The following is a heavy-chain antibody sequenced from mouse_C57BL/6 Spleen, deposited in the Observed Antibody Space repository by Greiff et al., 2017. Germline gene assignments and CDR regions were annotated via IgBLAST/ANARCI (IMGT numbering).Heavy chain of an antibody. Sequence: EVQLQESGPELVKPGASVKIPCKASGYTFTDYNMDWVKQSHGKSLEWIGDINPNNGGTIYNQKFKGKATLTVDKSSSTAYMERRSLTSADTAVYYCARERVTLDVWGTGTTVTVSS. CDR2: INPNNGGT. D-gene: IGHD2-2*01. CDR1: GYTFTDYN. J-gene: IGHJ1*03. V-gene: IGHV1-18*01. CDR3: ARERVTLDV.